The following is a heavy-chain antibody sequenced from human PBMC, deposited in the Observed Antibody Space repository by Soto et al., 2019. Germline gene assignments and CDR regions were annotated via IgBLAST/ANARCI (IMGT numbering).Heavy chain of an antibody. CDR3: AKSKLVAAAGRDYYYGMDV. D-gene: IGHD6-13*01. Sequence: GGSLRLSCAASGFTFSSYAMSWVRQAPGKGLEWVSAISGSGGSTYYADSVKGRFTISRDNSKNTLYLQMNSLRAEDTAVYYCAKSKLVAAAGRDYYYGMDVWGQGTTVTVSS. CDR1: GFTFSSYA. J-gene: IGHJ6*02. CDR2: ISGSGGST. V-gene: IGHV3-23*01.